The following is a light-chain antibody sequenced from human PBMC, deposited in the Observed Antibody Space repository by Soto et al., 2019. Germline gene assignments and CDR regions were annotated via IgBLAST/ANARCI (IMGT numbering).Light chain of an antibody. CDR2: AAS. J-gene: IGKJ2*01. V-gene: IGKV1-39*01. CDR1: QPIIRY. CDR3: HQTYSTPRS. Sequence: DIQMTQWPSSLSASIGDRVTITCRASQPIIRYLNWYHQKPGKAPKLLIYAASSLQGGVPSRFSGSGSGTDFTLTISSLQAKDFATYYCHQTYSTPRSFGQGTKLEIK.